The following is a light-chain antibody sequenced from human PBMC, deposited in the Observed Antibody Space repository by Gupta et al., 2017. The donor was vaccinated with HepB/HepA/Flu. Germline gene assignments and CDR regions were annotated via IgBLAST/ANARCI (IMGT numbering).Light chain of an antibody. CDR1: QSVSSY. CDR3: QQRSNWPRVT. CDR2: DAS. J-gene: IGKJ4*01. V-gene: IGKV3-11*01. Sequence: EIVLTQSPATLSLPPGERATLSCRASQSVSSYLAWYQQKPGQAPRLLIYDASNRATGIPARFSGSGSGTDFTHTISSLEPEDFAVYYCQQRSNWPRVTFGGGTKVEIK.